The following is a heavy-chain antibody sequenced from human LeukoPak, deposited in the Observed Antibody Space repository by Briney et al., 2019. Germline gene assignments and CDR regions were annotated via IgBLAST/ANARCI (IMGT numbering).Heavy chain of an antibody. J-gene: IGHJ4*02. CDR2: IHPNSGKT. Sequence: GASVKVFCKASGYTFRSYEINWVRQAPGQGLEWVGWIHPNSGKTGYAQKFQGRVTMTRDTSTETAFMELSSLKFDDTAIFYCARGHYGGNRYFDIWGQGTLVTVSS. V-gene: IGHV1-8*01. CDR3: ARGHYGGNRYFDI. CDR1: GYTFRSYE. D-gene: IGHD4-23*01.